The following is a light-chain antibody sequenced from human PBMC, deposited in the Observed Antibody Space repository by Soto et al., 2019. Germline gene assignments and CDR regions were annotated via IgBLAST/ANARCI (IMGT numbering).Light chain of an antibody. CDR1: QSISTW. V-gene: IGKV1-5*03. CDR3: QQYNSYSEA. CDR2: KAS. J-gene: IGKJ1*01. Sequence: DIQMTQSPSTLSASVGDRVTITCRASQSISTWLAWYQQKPGKAPKLLIYKASSLESGVPSRFSGSASGTEFTLTISSLQPDDFATYYCQQYNSYSEAFGQGTKVELK.